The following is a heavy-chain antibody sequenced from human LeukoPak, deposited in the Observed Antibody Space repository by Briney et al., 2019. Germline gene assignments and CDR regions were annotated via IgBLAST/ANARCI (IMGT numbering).Heavy chain of an antibody. J-gene: IGHJ4*02. Sequence: GGSLRLSCEASGFTFNSYSMNWVRQAPGKGLEWVSSISSSSSYIYYADSVKGRFTISRDNAKNSLYLQMNSLRAEDTAVYYCARDPPGSSPPLDYWGQGTLVTVSS. D-gene: IGHD6-6*01. CDR2: ISSSSSYI. V-gene: IGHV3-21*01. CDR1: GFTFNSYS. CDR3: ARDPPGSSPPLDY.